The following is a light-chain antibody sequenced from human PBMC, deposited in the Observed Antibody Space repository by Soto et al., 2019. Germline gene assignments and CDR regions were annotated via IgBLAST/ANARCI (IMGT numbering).Light chain of an antibody. CDR3: QQYGSSPAT. V-gene: IGKV3-20*01. CDR2: GAS. Sequence: EIVLTQSPGTLSLSPGERATLSCRASQSVSSSYLAWDQQKPGQAPRLLIYGASSRATGIPDRFSGSGSGTDFTLTISRLEPEDFAVYFCQQYGSSPATFGQGTKLELK. CDR1: QSVSSSY. J-gene: IGKJ2*01.